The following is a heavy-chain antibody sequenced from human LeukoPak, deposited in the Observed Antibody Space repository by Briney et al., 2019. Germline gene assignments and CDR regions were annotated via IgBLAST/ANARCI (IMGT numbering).Heavy chain of an antibody. V-gene: IGHV4-59*02. D-gene: IGHD3-16*01. Sequence: SETRSLTCSVSGGSVSAYYWSWIRQPPGKGLEYIGYMPYSGSTNCNPSVKSRVTISIDASRNQFSLKLSSVTAADTAVYYCARMINGDYFDYWGQGTLVTVSS. CDR3: ARMINGDYFDY. CDR2: MPYSGST. CDR1: GGSVSAYY. J-gene: IGHJ4*02.